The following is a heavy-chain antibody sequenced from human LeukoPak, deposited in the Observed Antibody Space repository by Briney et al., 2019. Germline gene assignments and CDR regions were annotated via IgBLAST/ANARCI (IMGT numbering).Heavy chain of an antibody. CDR3: AKDSTYYYDSSNRYFDY. J-gene: IGHJ4*02. Sequence: GGSLRLSCAASGFTFSTYGMHSVRQAPGKGLEWVAFTLYDESSKYYADSVKGRFTVSRDNSKNTLYLQMNSLRAEDTAVYYCAKDSTYYYDSSNRYFDYWGQGTLVTVSS. CDR2: TLYDESSK. D-gene: IGHD3-22*01. CDR1: GFTFSTYG. V-gene: IGHV3-30*18.